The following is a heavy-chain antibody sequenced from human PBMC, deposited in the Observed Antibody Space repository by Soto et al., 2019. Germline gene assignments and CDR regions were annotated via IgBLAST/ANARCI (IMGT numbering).Heavy chain of an antibody. D-gene: IGHD6-6*01. CDR2: IIPIFGTA. Sequence: SVKVSFKASGGTFSSYAISWVRQAPGQGLEWMGGIIPIFGTANYAQKFQGRVTITADESTSTAYMELSSLRSEDTAVYYCARDSSSSRAFDIWGQGTMVTVSS. J-gene: IGHJ3*02. CDR1: GGTFSSYA. V-gene: IGHV1-69*13. CDR3: ARDSSSSRAFDI.